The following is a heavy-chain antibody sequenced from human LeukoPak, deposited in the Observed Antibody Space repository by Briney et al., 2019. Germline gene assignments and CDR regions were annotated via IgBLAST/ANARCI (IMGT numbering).Heavy chain of an antibody. J-gene: IGHJ4*02. D-gene: IGHD3-10*01. V-gene: IGHV3-23*01. Sequence: GGTLRLSCAASGFTFSSYGMGWVRQAPGKGLEWVSAISGSGGSTYYADSVKGRFTISRDNSKNTLYLQMNSLRAEDTAVYYCAKRMVRGVPIQWYFDYWGQGTLVTVSS. CDR3: AKRMVRGVPIQWYFDY. CDR1: GFTFSSYG. CDR2: ISGSGGST.